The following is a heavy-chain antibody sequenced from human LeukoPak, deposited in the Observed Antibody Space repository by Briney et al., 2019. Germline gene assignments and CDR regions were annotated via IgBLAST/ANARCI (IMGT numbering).Heavy chain of an antibody. CDR3: ARGYSYGYNWFDP. CDR1: GGTFSSYA. V-gene: IGHV1-69*05. CDR2: IIPIFGTA. D-gene: IGHD5-18*01. Sequence: SVKVSCKASGGTFSSYAISWVRQAPGQGLEWMGGIIPIFGTANYAQKFQGRVTITTDESTSTAYMELSSLRSEDTAVYYCARGYSYGYNWFDPWGQGTLVTVSS. J-gene: IGHJ5*02.